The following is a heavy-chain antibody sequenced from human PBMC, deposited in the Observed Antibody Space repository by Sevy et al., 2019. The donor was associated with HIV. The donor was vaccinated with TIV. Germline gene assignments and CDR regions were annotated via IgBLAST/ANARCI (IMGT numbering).Heavy chain of an antibody. V-gene: IGHV4-59*01. CDR1: GGSISGYY. CDR3: ARATPDLYYGMDV. J-gene: IGHJ6*02. Sequence: SETLSLTCTVSGGSISGYYRTWIRQPPGKGLEWIGYIYYTKTTNYNPSLKSRVTISEDTFKNQFSLKLTSVTAADTAIYYCARATPDLYYGMDVWGQGTTVTVSS. CDR2: IYYTKTT.